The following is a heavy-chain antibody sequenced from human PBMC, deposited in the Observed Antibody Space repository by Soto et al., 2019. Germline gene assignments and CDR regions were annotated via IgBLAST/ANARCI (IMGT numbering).Heavy chain of an antibody. CDR1: GGTFSSYA. D-gene: IGHD4-17*01. Sequence: SVKVSCKASGGTFSSYAISWVRQAPGQGLEWMGGIIPIFGTANYAQKFQGRVTITADESTSTAYMELSSLRSEDTAVYYCAGDQMDYGDYFFDYWGQGTLVTVS. J-gene: IGHJ4*02. CDR2: IIPIFGTA. V-gene: IGHV1-69*13. CDR3: AGDQMDYGDYFFDY.